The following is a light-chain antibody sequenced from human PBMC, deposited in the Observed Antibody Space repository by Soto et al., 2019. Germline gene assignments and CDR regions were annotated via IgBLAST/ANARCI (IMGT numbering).Light chain of an antibody. CDR3: QQLNTYPLT. Sequence: DIQLTQFPSFLSASVGDRVTITCRARQGINSYLAWYQQKAGRAPKLLIYFGTNLQSGVPSRFSGSGSGTEFTLTINSLQPEDFATYYCQQLNTYPLTFGGGTRVEVK. CDR1: QGINSY. CDR2: FGT. V-gene: IGKV1-9*01. J-gene: IGKJ4*01.